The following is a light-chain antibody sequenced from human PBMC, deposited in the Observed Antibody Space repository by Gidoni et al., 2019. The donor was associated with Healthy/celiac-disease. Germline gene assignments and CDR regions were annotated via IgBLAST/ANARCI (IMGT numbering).Light chain of an antibody. V-gene: IGKV3-20*01. CDR2: GAS. J-gene: IGKJ1*01. CDR1: QSVSSSY. Sequence: DIVLTQSPATLSLSPGERATLSCRASQSVSSSYLAWYQQKPGQAPRLLIYGASSRATGSPARCSGSGSGTDFTLTISRLEPEDFAVYYCQQYGSSPWTFGQGTKVEIK. CDR3: QQYGSSPWT.